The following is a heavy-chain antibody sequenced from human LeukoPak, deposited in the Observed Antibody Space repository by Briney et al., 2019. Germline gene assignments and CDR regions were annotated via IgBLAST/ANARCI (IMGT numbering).Heavy chain of an antibody. CDR1: GFTFSSYA. D-gene: IGHD3-22*01. Sequence: GGSLRLSCAASGFTFSSYAMSWVRQAPGKGLEWVSAISGSGGSTYYADSVKGRFTISKDNSKNTLYLQMNSLRAEDTAVYYCAKSLPNYYDSSGYSGFDYWGQGTLVTVSS. J-gene: IGHJ4*02. CDR2: ISGSGGST. CDR3: AKSLPNYYDSSGYSGFDY. V-gene: IGHV3-23*01.